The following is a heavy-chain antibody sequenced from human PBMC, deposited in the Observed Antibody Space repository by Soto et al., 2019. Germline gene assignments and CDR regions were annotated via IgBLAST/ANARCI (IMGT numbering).Heavy chain of an antibody. V-gene: IGHV3-74*01. Sequence: GGSLRLSCAASGFTFSSYWMHWVRQAPGKGLEWVSRINRDGSSTSYADSVKGRFTISRDNAKNTLYLQMNSLRAEDTSVYYCAKRMPLAGTSYHYDFWGQGTLVTVSS. CDR2: INRDGSST. J-gene: IGHJ4*02. CDR1: GFTFSSYW. D-gene: IGHD6-19*01. CDR3: AKRMPLAGTSYHYDF.